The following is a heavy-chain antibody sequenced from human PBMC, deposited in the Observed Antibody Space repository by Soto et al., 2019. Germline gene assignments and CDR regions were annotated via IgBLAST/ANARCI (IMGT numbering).Heavy chain of an antibody. CDR3: AAEPLGFRYYYGMDV. J-gene: IGHJ6*02. D-gene: IGHD3-10*01. V-gene: IGHV1-46*01. CDR2: INPSGGNT. Sequence: ASVKVSCKASGYTFITYYIHWVRQAPGQGLEWMGIINPSGGNTAYAQKFQGRVTMTRDTSTSTVYMELSSLRSEDTAVYYCAAEPLGFRYYYGMDVWG. CDR1: GYTFITYY.